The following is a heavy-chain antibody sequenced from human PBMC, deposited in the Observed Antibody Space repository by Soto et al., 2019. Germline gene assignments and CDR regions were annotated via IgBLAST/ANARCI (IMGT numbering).Heavy chain of an antibody. Sequence: EVQLVESVGGLVKAGGSLRLFCTASGFTFRNYNMNWVRQAPGKGLEWVSSISTGGAYMFYADSVKGRFTISRDNAQNSLFLQIDRPRAEDTAVYYCARDIASPGGDYFDSWGQGTLVTVSS. CDR2: ISTGGAYM. CDR1: GFTFRNYN. D-gene: IGHD2-21*01. V-gene: IGHV3-21*06. J-gene: IGHJ4*02. CDR3: ARDIASPGGDYFDS.